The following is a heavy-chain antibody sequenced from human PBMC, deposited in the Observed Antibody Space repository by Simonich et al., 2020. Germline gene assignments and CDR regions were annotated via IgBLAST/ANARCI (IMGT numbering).Heavy chain of an antibody. CDR3: ARHDRWLQFYFDY. CDR2: NYYGGRT. Sequence: QVQLQESGPGLVKPSEPLSLTCTVSGGSISSSYWSWFRQPPGMGLEWIGYNYYGGRTNYNPALKSRVTISVNTSKNQFSLKLSAVTAADTAVYYCARHDRWLQFYFDYWGQGTLVTVSS. CDR1: GGSISSSY. V-gene: IGHV4-59*08. J-gene: IGHJ4*02. D-gene: IGHD5-12*01.